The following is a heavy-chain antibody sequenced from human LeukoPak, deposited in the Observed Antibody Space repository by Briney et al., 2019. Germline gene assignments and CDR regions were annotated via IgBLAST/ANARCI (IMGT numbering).Heavy chain of an antibody. D-gene: IGHD5-18*01. J-gene: IGHJ4*02. Sequence: GGSLRLSCAASGFTFSSYAMSWVRQAPGKGLEWVSAISGSGGSTYYADSVKGRFTISRDNSKNTLYLQMNSLRAEDTAVYYCAKDLTWIQLWENFDYWGQGTLVTVSS. CDR3: AKDLTWIQLWENFDY. V-gene: IGHV3-23*01. CDR2: ISGSGGST. CDR1: GFTFSSYA.